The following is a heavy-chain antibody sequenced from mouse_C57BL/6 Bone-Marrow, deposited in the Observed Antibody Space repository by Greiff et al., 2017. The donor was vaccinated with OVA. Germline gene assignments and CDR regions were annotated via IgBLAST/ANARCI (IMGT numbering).Heavy chain of an antibody. D-gene: IGHD4-1*01. CDR2: ISNLSYSI. V-gene: IGHV5-15*01. CDR1: GFTFSDYG. Sequence: EVQLVESGGGLVQPGGSLKLSCAASGFTFSDYGMAWVRQAPRQGPEWVAFISNLSYSIYYADTVTGRFTISRENAKNTLYLEMSSLRSEDTAMYYCARHEGTAYAMDYWGQGTSVTVSS. CDR3: ARHEGTAYAMDY. J-gene: IGHJ4*01.